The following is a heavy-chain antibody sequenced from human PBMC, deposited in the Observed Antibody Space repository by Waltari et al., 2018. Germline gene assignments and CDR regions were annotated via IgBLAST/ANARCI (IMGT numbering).Heavy chain of an antibody. CDR2: IYYSGST. V-gene: IGHV4-39*07. CDR3: ARGPDIVATIGAFDI. D-gene: IGHD5-12*01. Sequence: QLQLQESGPGLVKPSETLSLTCTVSGGSISSSSYYWGWIRQPPGKGLEWIGSIYYSGSTYYNPSLKSRVTISVDTSKNQFSLKLSSVTAADTAVYYCARGPDIVATIGAFDIWGQGTMVTVSS. CDR1: GGSISSSSYY. J-gene: IGHJ3*02.